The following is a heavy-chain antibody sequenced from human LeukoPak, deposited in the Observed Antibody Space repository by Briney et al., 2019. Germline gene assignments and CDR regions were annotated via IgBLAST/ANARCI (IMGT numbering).Heavy chain of an antibody. CDR2: IYHSGST. CDR1: RGSISSPNYY. J-gene: IGHJ5*02. D-gene: IGHD6-13*01. V-gene: IGHV4-39*07. Sequence: SETLSLICSVSRGSISSPNYYWGWIRQPPGKGLEWIGSIYHSGSTDYNPSLKSRVTISVDTSKNQFSLKLRSVTAADTAVYYCASQQQLVLLDWFDPWGQGTLVTVSS. CDR3: ASQQQLVLLDWFDP.